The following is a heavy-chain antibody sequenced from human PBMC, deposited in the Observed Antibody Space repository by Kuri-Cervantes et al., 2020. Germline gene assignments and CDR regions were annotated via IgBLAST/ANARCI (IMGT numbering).Heavy chain of an antibody. Sequence: ASVKVSCKASGYTFTGYYMHWVRQAPGQGLEWMGWINPNSGNTGYAQKFQDRVTMTRNTSISTAYMELSSLRSEDTAVYYCARLVGVGWLSYGWWGPASRYGMDVWGQGTTVTVSS. CDR3: ARLVGVGWLSYGWWGPASRYGMDV. V-gene: IGHV1-8*02. CDR2: INPNSGNT. J-gene: IGHJ6*02. D-gene: IGHD2-15*01. CDR1: GYTFTGYY.